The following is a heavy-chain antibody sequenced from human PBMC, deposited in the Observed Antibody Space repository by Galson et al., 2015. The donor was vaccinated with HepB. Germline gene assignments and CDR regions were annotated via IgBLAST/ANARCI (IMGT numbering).Heavy chain of an antibody. V-gene: IGHV3-7*01. CDR2: IKEDGSEK. CDR3: AGDKGMFDS. CDR1: GFTFENFY. Sequence: SLRLSCAASGFTFENFYMSWVRQAPGKGLEWVGHIKEDGSEKYYVESVKGRFTISRDNSKESLYLQMNSLRAEDTAVYYCAGDKGMFDSWGQGTLVTVSS. J-gene: IGHJ5*01.